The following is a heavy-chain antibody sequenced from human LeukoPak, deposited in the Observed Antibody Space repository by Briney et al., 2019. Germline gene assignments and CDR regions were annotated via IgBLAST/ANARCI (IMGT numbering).Heavy chain of an antibody. D-gene: IGHD3-10*01. J-gene: IGHJ6*03. Sequence: PGGSLRLSCAASGFTFSSYEMNWVRQAPGKGLEWVSYVSSSGSTIYYADSVKGRFTISRDNAKNSLYLQMNSLRAEDAAVYYCASRASQGFYYYMDVWGKGTTVTISS. CDR2: VSSSGSTI. CDR1: GFTFSSYE. CDR3: ASRASQGFYYYMDV. V-gene: IGHV3-48*03.